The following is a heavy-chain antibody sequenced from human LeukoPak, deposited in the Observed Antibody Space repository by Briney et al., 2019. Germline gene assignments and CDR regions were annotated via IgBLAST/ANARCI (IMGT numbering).Heavy chain of an antibody. CDR2: INPNSGGT. V-gene: IGHV1-2*02. J-gene: IGHJ4*02. CDR1: GYTYTGYY. D-gene: IGHD2-21*02. Sequence: GASVKVSCKASGYTYTGYYMHWVRQAPGQGLEWMGWINPNSGGTNYAQKFQGRVTMTRDTSISTAYMELSSLRSEDTAVYYCATALGGGGDWKYYFDYWGQGTLVTVSS. CDR3: ATALGGGGDWKYYFDY.